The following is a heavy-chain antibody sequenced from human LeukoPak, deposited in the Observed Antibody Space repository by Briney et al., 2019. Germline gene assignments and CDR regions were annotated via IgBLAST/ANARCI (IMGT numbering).Heavy chain of an antibody. V-gene: IGHV3-53*01. CDR1: GLTVNSNY. CDR2: IYGAGFT. CDR3: ARARSWPEHAFDI. J-gene: IGHJ3*02. Sequence: GGSLRLSCVASGLTVNSNYMSWVRQAPGKGPEWVSIIYGAGFTNYADSVRGRFTISSDNSKNMLFLQMSSLRADDTAVYFCARARSWPEHAFDIWGQGTVVTVSS.